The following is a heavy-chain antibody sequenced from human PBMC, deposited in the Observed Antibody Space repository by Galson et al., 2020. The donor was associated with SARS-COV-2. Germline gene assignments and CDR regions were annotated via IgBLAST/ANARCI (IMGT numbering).Heavy chain of an antibody. V-gene: IGHV4-34*01. J-gene: IGHJ4*02. CDR1: GGSFSGYY. D-gene: IGHD3-10*01. Sequence: ETSETLSLTCAVYGGSFSGYYWSWIRQPPGKGLEWIGEINHSGSTNYNPSLKSRVTISVDTSKNQFSLKLSSVTAADTAVYYCARGPEGELWFGELFDYWGQGTLVTVSS. CDR3: ARGPEGELWFGELFDY. CDR2: INHSGST.